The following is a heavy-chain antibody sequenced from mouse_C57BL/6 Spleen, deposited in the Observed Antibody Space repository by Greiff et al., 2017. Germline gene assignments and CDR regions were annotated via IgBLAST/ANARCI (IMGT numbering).Heavy chain of an antibody. Sequence: QVQLQQSGPGILQSSQTLSLTCSFSGFSLSTSGMGVSWIRQPSGKGLEWLAHIYWDDDKRYNPSLKSRLTISKDTSRNQIFLKITSVDTADTATSYCARSYDYDEAWFAYWGQGTLVTVSA. CDR1: GFSLSTSGMG. J-gene: IGHJ3*01. V-gene: IGHV8-12*01. CDR3: ARSYDYDEAWFAY. CDR2: IYWDDDK. D-gene: IGHD2-4*01.